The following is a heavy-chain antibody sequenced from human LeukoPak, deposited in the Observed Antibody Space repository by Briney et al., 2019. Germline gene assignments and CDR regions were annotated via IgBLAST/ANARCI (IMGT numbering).Heavy chain of an antibody. V-gene: IGHV3-23*01. Sequence: GGSLRLSCAASGFTFSSYAMSWVRQAPGKGLEWVSVISGSGGTTYYADSVKGRFTFSRDNSKNTLYLQMNSLRAEDTAVYYCAKLDGRTGATYYYYYGMDVWGQGTTVTVSS. D-gene: IGHD1-14*01. CDR2: ISGSGGTT. J-gene: IGHJ6*02. CDR3: AKLDGRTGATYYYYYGMDV. CDR1: GFTFSSYA.